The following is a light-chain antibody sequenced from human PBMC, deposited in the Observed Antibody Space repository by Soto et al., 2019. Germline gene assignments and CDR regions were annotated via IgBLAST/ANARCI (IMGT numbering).Light chain of an antibody. Sequence: AIRMTQSPSSFSASTGDRVTITCRASHGISSYLAWYQQKPGKAPKLLIYAASTLQSGVPSRFSGSGSGTDFTLTISCLQSEDFATYYCQQYYSYPLTFGQGTKVEIK. CDR1: HGISSY. CDR3: QQYYSYPLT. CDR2: AAS. J-gene: IGKJ1*01. V-gene: IGKV1-8*01.